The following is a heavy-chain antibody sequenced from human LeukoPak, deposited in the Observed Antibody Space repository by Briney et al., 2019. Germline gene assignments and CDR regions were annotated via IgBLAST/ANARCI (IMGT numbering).Heavy chain of an antibody. D-gene: IGHD2-15*01. CDR1: GYSFTSYD. Sequence: ASVKVYCKASGYSFTSYDINWVRQATGQGLERVGWMNPNSGNTGYAQKFQGRDTMTRNSAISTAYMELSSLRSEDTAVYYCAREVKYCSGGSSYSGAFDYWGQGTLVTVSS. J-gene: IGHJ4*02. CDR3: AREVKYCSGGSSYSGAFDY. V-gene: IGHV1-8*01. CDR2: MNPNSGNT.